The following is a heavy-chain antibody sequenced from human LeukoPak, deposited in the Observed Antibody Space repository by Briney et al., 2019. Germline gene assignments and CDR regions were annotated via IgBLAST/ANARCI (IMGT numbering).Heavy chain of an antibody. CDR3: ARARPDGITIFGVVTTDAFDI. CDR2: IYTSGST. J-gene: IGHJ3*02. D-gene: IGHD3-3*01. V-gene: IGHV4-61*02. CDR1: GGSISSGSYY. Sequence: SETLSLTCTVSGGSISSGSYYWSWIRQPAGKGLEWIGRIYTSGSTNYNPSLKSRVTISVDTSKNQFSLKLSSVTAADTAVYYCARARPDGITIFGVVTTDAFDIWGQGTMVTVSS.